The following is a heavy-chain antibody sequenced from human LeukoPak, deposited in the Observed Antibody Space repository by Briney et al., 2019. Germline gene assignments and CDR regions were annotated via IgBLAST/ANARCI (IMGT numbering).Heavy chain of an antibody. CDR1: GFTVSSNY. CDR3: ARALRRYSYDYPSPDY. V-gene: IGHV3-53*01. Sequence: QPGGSLRLSCAASGFTVSSNYMSWVRQAPGKGLEWVSVIYSGGSTYYADSVKGRFTISRDNSKNTLYLQMNSLRAEDTALYYCARALRRYSYDYPSPDYWGQGTLVTVSS. CDR2: IYSGGST. J-gene: IGHJ4*02. D-gene: IGHD5-18*01.